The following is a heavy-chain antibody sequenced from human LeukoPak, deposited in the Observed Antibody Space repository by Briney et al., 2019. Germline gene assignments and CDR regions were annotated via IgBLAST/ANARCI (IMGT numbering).Heavy chain of an antibody. CDR2: INPSGGST. CDR3: ARDRTVVTARRDAFDI. V-gene: IGHV1-46*01. J-gene: IGHJ3*02. Sequence: GASVKVSCKASGYTFTSYYMHWVRQAPGQGLEWMGIINPSGGSTSYAQKFQGRVTMTRDMSTSTVYMELSSLRSEDTAVYYCARDRTVVTARRDAFDIWGQGTMVTVSS. D-gene: IGHD4-23*01. CDR1: GYTFTSYY.